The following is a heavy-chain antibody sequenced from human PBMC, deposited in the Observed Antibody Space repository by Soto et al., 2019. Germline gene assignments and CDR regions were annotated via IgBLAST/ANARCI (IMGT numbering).Heavy chain of an antibody. CDR3: ARPAATVIFYSGMDV. J-gene: IGHJ6*02. D-gene: IGHD4-17*01. V-gene: IGHV3-30-3*01. CDR2: ISFDGSNE. CDR1: GFTFSDYA. Sequence: LRLSCAASGFTFSDYAMHWVRQAPGKGLEWVAIISFDGSNEHYADSVQGRFTISRDNSENTLYLQMNSLRADDTAVYYCARPAATVIFYSGMDVWGQGTTVTVSS.